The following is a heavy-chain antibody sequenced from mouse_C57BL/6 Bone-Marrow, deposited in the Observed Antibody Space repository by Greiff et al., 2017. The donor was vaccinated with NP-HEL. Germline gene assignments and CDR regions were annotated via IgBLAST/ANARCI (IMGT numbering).Heavy chain of an antibody. CDR3: TTFDYDPTWFAY. CDR1: GFNIKDDY. CDR2: IDPENGDT. Sequence: VQLQQSGAELVRPGASVKLSCTASGFNIKDDYMHWVKQRPEQGLEGIGWIDPENGDTEYASKFQGKATITADTSSNTAYLQLSSLTSEDTAVYYCTTFDYDPTWFAYWGQGTLVTVSA. D-gene: IGHD2-4*01. V-gene: IGHV14-4*01. J-gene: IGHJ3*01.